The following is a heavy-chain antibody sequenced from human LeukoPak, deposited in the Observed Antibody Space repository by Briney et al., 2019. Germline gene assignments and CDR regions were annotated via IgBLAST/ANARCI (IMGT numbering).Heavy chain of an antibody. CDR2: ISWNSGSI. V-gene: IGHV3-9*03. Sequence: GGSLRLSCAASGFTFDDYAMHWVRQAPGKGLEWVSGISWNSGSIGYADSVKGRFTISRDNAKNSLYLQMNSLRAEDMALYYCARAGGCSGGSPFLCYYYYMDVWGKGTTVTVSS. D-gene: IGHD2-15*01. CDR1: GFTFDDYA. J-gene: IGHJ6*03. CDR3: ARAGGCSGGSPFLCYYYYMDV.